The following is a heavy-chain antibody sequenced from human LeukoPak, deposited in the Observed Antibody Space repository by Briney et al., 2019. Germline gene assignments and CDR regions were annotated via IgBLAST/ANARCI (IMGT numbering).Heavy chain of an antibody. CDR1: GYTFTSYY. V-gene: IGHV1-46*01. J-gene: IGHJ4*02. Sequence: ASVKVSCKASGYTFTSYYMHWVRQAPGQGLEWMGIINPSGGSTSYAQKFQGRVTMTRDTSTSTAYMELSSLRSEDTAVYYCARRPIGKTGTRPYYFDYWGQGTLVTVSS. CDR2: INPSGGST. CDR3: ARRPIGKTGTRPYYFDY. D-gene: IGHD1-1*01.